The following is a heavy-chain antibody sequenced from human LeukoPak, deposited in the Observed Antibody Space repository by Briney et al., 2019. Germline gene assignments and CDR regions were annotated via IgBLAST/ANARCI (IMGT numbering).Heavy chain of an antibody. J-gene: IGHJ3*02. CDR2: IYSGGST. Sequence: GGSLRLSCAASGFTVSSYYMNWVRQAPGKELEWVSVIYSGGSTYYADSVKGRFTISRDNSKNTLYLQMNSLRAEDTAVYYCARDFSSDYGVAFDIWGQGTMVTVSS. D-gene: IGHD4-17*01. V-gene: IGHV3-66*01. CDR3: ARDFSSDYGVAFDI. CDR1: GFTVSSYY.